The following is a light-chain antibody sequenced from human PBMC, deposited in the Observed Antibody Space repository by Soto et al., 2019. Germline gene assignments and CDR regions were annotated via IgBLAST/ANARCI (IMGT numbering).Light chain of an antibody. V-gene: IGLV1-40*01. CDR1: SSNIGAGYD. Sequence: QSVLTQPPSVSGAPGQRVTISCTGSSSNIGAGYDVHWYQQLPGTAPKLLIYGNSNRPSGVPDRFSGSKSGTLASLAITGLQAEDEADYYCQSYDSSLSTWVFGGGTKVTVL. CDR2: GNS. CDR3: QSYDSSLSTWV. J-gene: IGLJ3*02.